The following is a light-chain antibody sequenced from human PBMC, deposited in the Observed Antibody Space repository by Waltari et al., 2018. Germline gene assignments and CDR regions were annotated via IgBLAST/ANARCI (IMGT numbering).Light chain of an antibody. Sequence: IVMTQSPDSLAVSLGERASVNCKSSQSVLYDSNNKNYLAWYQQKAGQPPKLLIYWASTRDSGVPDRFSGSGSGTDFTLTISSLQAEDVAVYYCQQYYSSPRTFGQGTKVEIK. J-gene: IGKJ1*01. CDR1: QSVLYDSNNKNY. V-gene: IGKV4-1*01. CDR2: WAS. CDR3: QQYYSSPRT.